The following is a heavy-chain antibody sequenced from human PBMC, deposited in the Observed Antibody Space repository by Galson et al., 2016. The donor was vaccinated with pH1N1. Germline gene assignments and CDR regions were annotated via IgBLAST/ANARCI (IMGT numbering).Heavy chain of an antibody. CDR2: INPNSGDT. Sequence: SVKVSCKASGYTFTDYYIHWVRQAPGQGLEWMGWINPNSGDTNYAQKFQGRVTTTSDTSITTAYLELRGLRGDDTAMYFCARDEAAGTPFDYWGQGTLVTVSS. CDR1: GYTFTDYY. CDR3: ARDEAAGTPFDY. V-gene: IGHV1-2*02. D-gene: IGHD6-13*01. J-gene: IGHJ4*02.